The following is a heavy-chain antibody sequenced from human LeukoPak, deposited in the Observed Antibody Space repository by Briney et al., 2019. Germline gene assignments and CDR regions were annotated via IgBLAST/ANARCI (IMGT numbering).Heavy chain of an antibody. J-gene: IGHJ5*01. V-gene: IGHV4-59*01. D-gene: IGHD6-19*01. CDR2: IRNGGTI. Sequence: SETLSLTCSVSGFSLSSFYWNWIRQAPGKRLEWIGYIRNGGTIKYNPSLRSRLTLAMDTSKHQLSLRLDSVTAADTAIYYCARAVFGSSGWYPEGLDSWGEGSLVTVSS. CDR1: GFSLSSFY. CDR3: ARAVFGSSGWYPEGLDS.